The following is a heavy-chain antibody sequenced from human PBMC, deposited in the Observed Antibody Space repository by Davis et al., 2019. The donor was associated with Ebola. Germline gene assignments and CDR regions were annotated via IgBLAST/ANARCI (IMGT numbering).Heavy chain of an antibody. V-gene: IGHV3-53*05. CDR2: IYSGGGT. Sequence: GESLKISCAASGFNVSGKHMSWVRQAPGKGLEWVSVIYSGGGTYYTDSVKGRFTISRDNSKNTLYLQMNSLRAEDTAVYYCAKDGVYGLPNYFDYWGQGTLVTVSS. D-gene: IGHD6-13*01. CDR1: GFNVSGKH. CDR3: AKDGVYGLPNYFDY. J-gene: IGHJ4*02.